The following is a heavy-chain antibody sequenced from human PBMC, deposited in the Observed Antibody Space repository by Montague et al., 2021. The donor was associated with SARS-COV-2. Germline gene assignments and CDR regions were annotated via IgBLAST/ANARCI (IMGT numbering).Heavy chain of an antibody. CDR1: GFSLSTSGMC. Sequence: PPLVKPTQTLTLTCTFSGFSLSTSGMCVSWIRQPPGKALEWLALIDWDDDKYYSTTLKTWLTISKDTSKNQVVLTMTNMDPVDTATYYCARIRDYDILTGSYSGFDYWGQGTLVTVSS. D-gene: IGHD3-9*01. CDR3: ARIRDYDILTGSYSGFDY. CDR2: IDWDDDK. V-gene: IGHV2-70*01. J-gene: IGHJ4*02.